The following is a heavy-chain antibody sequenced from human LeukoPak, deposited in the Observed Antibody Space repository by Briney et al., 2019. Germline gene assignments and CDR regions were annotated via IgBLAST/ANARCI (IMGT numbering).Heavy chain of an antibody. D-gene: IGHD2-21*02. CDR1: GYTFTSYY. V-gene: IGHV1-46*01. J-gene: IGHJ6*03. CDR2: INPSGGST. Sequence: GASVKVSCKASGYTFTSYYMHWVRQAPGQGLEWMGIINPSGGSTSYAQKFQGRVTMTRDMSTSTVYMELSSLRSEDTAVYYCARGGCGGDCSFMSYYYMDVWGKGTTVTVSS. CDR3: ARGGCGGDCSFMSYYYMDV.